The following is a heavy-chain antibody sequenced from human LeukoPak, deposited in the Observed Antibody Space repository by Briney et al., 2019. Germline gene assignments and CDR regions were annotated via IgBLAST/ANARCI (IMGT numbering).Heavy chain of an antibody. CDR2: INPNSGGT. D-gene: IGHD6-19*01. CDR3: ARDRESSGWYFEDY. Sequence: RASVKVSFTASGYTFIGYYMHWVRQAPGQGLEWMGWINPNSGGTNYAQKFQGRVTMTRDTSINTTYTELSRLRSGDTAVYYCARDRESSGWYFEDYWGQGTLVTVSS. CDR1: GYTFIGYY. J-gene: IGHJ4*02. V-gene: IGHV1-2*02.